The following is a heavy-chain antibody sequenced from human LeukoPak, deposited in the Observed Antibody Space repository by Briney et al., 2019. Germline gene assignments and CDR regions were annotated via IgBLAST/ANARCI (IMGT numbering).Heavy chain of an antibody. CDR2: IYSGGST. D-gene: IGHD3-10*01. J-gene: IGHJ6*02. CDR1: GFTVSSTY. CDR3: ARDRAGDGLDV. V-gene: IGHV3-53*01. Sequence: PGGSLRLSCAVSGFTVSSTYMSWVRQAPGKGLEWVSVIYSGGSTYYADSVKGRFTISRDNSKNTLYLQMNSLRAEDTAVYSCARDRAGDGLDVWGQGTTVTVSS.